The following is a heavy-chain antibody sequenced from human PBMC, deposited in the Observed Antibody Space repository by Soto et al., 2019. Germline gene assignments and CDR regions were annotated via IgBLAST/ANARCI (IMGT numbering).Heavy chain of an antibody. D-gene: IGHD3-10*01. Sequence: EVQLVESGGGLVQPGGSQRLSCVASGFTVSSDFLGWVRQAPGKGLEWVSVIYSGGNTYYADSVEGRFTISRDKSKNTLYLQMNILRAEDTAVYYCARVAGGDYFDYWGQGTLVTVSS. V-gene: IGHV3-66*01. CDR1: GFTVSSDF. CDR3: ARVAGGDYFDY. J-gene: IGHJ4*02. CDR2: IYSGGNT.